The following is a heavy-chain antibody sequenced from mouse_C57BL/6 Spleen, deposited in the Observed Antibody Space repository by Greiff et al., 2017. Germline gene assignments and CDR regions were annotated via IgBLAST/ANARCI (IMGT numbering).Heavy chain of an antibody. Sequence: EVQRVESGGDLVKPGGSLKLSCAASGFTFSSYGMSWVRQTPDKRLEWVATISSGGSYTYYPDSVKGRFTISRDNAKNTLYLQMSSLKSEDTAMYYCARQDYGSRWFAYWGQGTLVTVSA. CDR1: GFTFSSYG. D-gene: IGHD1-1*01. CDR3: ARQDYGSRWFAY. V-gene: IGHV5-6*01. J-gene: IGHJ3*01. CDR2: ISSGGSYT.